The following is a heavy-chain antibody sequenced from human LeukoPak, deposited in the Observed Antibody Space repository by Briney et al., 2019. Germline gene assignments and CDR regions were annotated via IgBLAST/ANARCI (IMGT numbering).Heavy chain of an antibody. D-gene: IGHD3-22*01. CDR2: IYHSGST. J-gene: IGHJ3*02. Sequence: SEILSLTCAVSGYSISSGYYWGWIRQPPGKGLEWIGSIYHSGSTYYNPSLKSRVTISVDTSKNQFSLKLSSVTAADTAVYYCARLINNDNSGDADTFDMWGQGTVVTVFS. V-gene: IGHV4-38-2*01. CDR1: GYSISSGYY. CDR3: ARLINNDNSGDADTFDM.